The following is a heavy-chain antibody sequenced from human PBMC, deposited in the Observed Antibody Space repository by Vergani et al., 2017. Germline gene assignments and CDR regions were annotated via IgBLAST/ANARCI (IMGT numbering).Heavy chain of an antibody. D-gene: IGHD2-2*01. Sequence: QLQLQESGPGLVKPSETLSLTCTVSGGSISSSSYYWGWIRQPPGKGLEWIGSIYYSGSTYYNPSLKSRVTISVDTSKNQFSLKLSPVTAADTAVYYCARRRGYCSSTSCYAAYYFDYGGQGTLVTVSS. V-gene: IGHV4-39*01. CDR1: GGSISSSSYY. J-gene: IGHJ4*02. CDR3: ARRRGYCSSTSCYAAYYFDY. CDR2: IYYSGST.